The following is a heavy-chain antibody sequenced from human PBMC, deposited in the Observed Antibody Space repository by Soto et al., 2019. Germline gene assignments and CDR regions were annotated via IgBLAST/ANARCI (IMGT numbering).Heavy chain of an antibody. D-gene: IGHD6-19*01. J-gene: IGHJ5*02. CDR1: GFTFSSYA. Sequence: EVHLLESGGGLVQPGGSLRLSCAASGFTFSSYAMGWVRQAPGEGLEWVSSIGGSGSYTYYADSVKGRFTISRDNFKSTLYLQMNSLRAEDTAVYYCAKDNLAPYSKGWEIRFDPWGQGTLVTVSS. V-gene: IGHV3-23*01. CDR2: IGGSGSYT. CDR3: AKDNLAPYSKGWEIRFDP.